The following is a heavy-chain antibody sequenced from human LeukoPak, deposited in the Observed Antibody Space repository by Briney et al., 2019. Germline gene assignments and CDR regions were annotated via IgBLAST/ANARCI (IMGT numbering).Heavy chain of an antibody. CDR3: ARRGYCSGGDCLYFFDY. CDR2: ISASGGST. CDR1: GFTFSGYA. D-gene: IGHD2-15*01. J-gene: IGHJ4*02. V-gene: IGHV3-23*01. Sequence: GGSLRLSCAASGFTFSGYAMSWVRQAPGKGLEWVSFISASGGSTYYADSVKGRFTISRDNSKNTLYLQMNSLRAEDTAVYYCARRGYCSGGDCLYFFDYWGQGTLVTVCS.